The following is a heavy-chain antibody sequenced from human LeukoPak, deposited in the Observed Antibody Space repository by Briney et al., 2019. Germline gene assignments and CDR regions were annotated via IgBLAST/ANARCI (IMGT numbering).Heavy chain of an antibody. D-gene: IGHD3-3*01. J-gene: IGHJ4*02. CDR1: GGSISGYY. CDR2: IYYSGST. CDR3: AKDYEGRF. Sequence: TSETLSLTCTVSGGSISGYYWSWIRQPPGKGLEWVGYIYYSGSTNYNPSLKSRVTISVDTSKNQFSLKLTSVTAADTAVYYCAKDYEGRFWGQGTLVTVSS. V-gene: IGHV4-59*12.